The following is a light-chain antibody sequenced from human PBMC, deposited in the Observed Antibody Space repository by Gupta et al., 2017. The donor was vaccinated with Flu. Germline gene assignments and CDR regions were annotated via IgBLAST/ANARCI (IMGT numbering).Light chain of an antibody. V-gene: IGKV3-11*01. Sequence: EIVLTQSPATLSLSPGERATLSCRASQSVSSYLAWYQQKPGQAPRLPIYDASNRATGIPARCSDSGSGTDFTLTISSLEPEDFAVYYCQQRSNWPPGYTFGQGTKLEIK. J-gene: IGKJ2*01. CDR1: QSVSSY. CDR3: QQRSNWPPGYT. CDR2: DAS.